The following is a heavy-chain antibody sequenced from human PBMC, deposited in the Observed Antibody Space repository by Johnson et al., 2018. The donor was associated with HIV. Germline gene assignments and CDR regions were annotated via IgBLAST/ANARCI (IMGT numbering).Heavy chain of an antibody. D-gene: IGHD3-10*01. CDR2: ISWDSGRI. CDR1: GFTFDDYA. Sequence: EVQLVESGGGLVQPGRSLRLSCVASGFTFDDYAMHWVRQAPGKGLQWVSGISWDSGRIGYTDSVKDRFTISRDNAKNSLYLQMNSLRAEDTAVYYCASFWATGAFDIWGQGTMVTVSS. V-gene: IGHV3-9*01. CDR3: ASFWATGAFDI. J-gene: IGHJ3*02.